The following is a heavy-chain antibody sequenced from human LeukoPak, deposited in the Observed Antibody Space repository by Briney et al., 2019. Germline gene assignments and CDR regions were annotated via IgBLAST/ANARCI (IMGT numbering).Heavy chain of an antibody. Sequence: HPGGSLRLSCAASGFTFSSYAMYWVRQAPGKGLEWVALISYDGSYQYSADSVRGRLAISRDNSRNSLYLQMNSLRAEYTAFYYCTKGGFKYFDWSYFDYWGQGTLVTVSS. CDR3: TKGGFKYFDWSYFDY. CDR2: ISYDGSYQ. V-gene: IGHV3-30*18. D-gene: IGHD3-9*01. CDR1: GFTFSSYA. J-gene: IGHJ4*02.